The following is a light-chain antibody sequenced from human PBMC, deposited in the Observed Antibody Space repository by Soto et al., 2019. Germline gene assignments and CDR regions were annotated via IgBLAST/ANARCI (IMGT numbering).Light chain of an antibody. CDR1: QSLLYSNGYNY. CDR2: LGS. J-gene: IGKJ4*01. CDR3: MQALQTPPT. Sequence: EIVMTQSPLSLPVTPGEPASISCRSSQSLLYSNGYNYLVWYLQRPGQSPRHLIYLGSNRASGVPDRFSGSGSGTDFTLKISRVEDEDVGVYYCMQALQTPPTFGGGTKVEIK. V-gene: IGKV2-28*01.